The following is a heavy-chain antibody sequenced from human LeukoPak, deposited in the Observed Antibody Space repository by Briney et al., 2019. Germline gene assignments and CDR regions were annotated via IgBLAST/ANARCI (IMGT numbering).Heavy chain of an antibody. J-gene: IGHJ3*02. D-gene: IGHD3-3*01. V-gene: IGHV5-51*01. CDR3: GRIRGYDFWSRGAFDI. CDR2: IYPGDSQT. CDR1: GYSFDMYW. Sequence: GESLKISCEGSGYSFDMYWTGWVRQMPGRGLEWMGIIYPGDSQTAYSPSFQGQVTISADKSISTAYLQWRSLKASDTAIYYCGRIRGYDFWSRGAFDIWGQGTMVTVSS.